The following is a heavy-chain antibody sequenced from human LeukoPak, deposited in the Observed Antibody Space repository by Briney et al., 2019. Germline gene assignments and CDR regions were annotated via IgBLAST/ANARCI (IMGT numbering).Heavy chain of an antibody. J-gene: IGHJ4*02. CDR2: SETTKPNSRPT. CDR3: VRVVTTGSGWYHFDN. CDR1: GLRITDPH. D-gene: IGHD1-1*01. Sequence: GGSLRHSCAGAGLRITDPHMDWVRPAAGKGRAWIGRSETTKPNSRPTQYAASVRGRFTISRDDSQNSPYLHLNSLKTEDTAVYYCVRVVTTGSGWYHFDNWGLGTLVTVSS. V-gene: IGHV3-72*01.